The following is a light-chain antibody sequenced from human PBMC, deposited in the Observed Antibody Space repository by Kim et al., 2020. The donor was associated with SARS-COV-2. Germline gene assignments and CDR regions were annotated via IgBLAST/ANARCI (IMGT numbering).Light chain of an antibody. CDR2: DKN. J-gene: IGLJ2*01. CDR1: SLRTYY. V-gene: IGLV3-19*01. Sequence: SSELTQDPAVSVALGQTVRITCQGDSLRTYYASWYQQKPGQAPILIIYDKNNRPSGIPDRFSGSSSGNTASLTITGAQAEDEADYYCNSRDSSGNHVLFGGGTQLTVL. CDR3: NSRDSSGNHVL.